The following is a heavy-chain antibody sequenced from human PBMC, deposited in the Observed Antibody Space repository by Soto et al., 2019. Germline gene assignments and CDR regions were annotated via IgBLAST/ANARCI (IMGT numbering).Heavy chain of an antibody. V-gene: IGHV3-21*06. Sequence: GGSLRLSCAASGFTFSRYGMNWLRQAPGKGLEWVASISSSTSYVYYADSVKGRFSTSRDNAKNILYLEMYALRSEDTAIYYCARDPAEGRVGNWFESWGQGTLVTVSS. CDR1: GFTFSRYG. CDR2: ISSSTSYV. CDR3: ARDPAEGRVGNWFES. J-gene: IGHJ5*01.